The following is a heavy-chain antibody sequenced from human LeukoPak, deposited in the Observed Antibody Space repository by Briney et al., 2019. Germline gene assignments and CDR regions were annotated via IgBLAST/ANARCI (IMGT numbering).Heavy chain of an antibody. CDR3: AKDIGHYYYYYGMDV. D-gene: IGHD2-15*01. V-gene: IGHV3-30*18. CDR1: GFTFSSYG. J-gene: IGHJ6*02. CDR2: ISYDGSNK. Sequence: PGGSLRLSCAASGFTFSSYGMHWVRQAPGKGLEWVAVISYDGSNKYYADSVKGRFTISRDNSKNTLYLQTNSLRAEDTAVYYCAKDIGHYYYYYGMDVWGQGTTVTVSS.